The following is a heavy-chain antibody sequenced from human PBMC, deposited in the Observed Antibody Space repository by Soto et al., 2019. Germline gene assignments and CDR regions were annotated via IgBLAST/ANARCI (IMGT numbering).Heavy chain of an antibody. D-gene: IGHD4-17*01. Sequence: QVQLVQSGAEVKKPGSSVKVSCKASGGTFSSYAISWVRQAPGQGLEWMGGIIPIFGTANYAQKFQGRVTITADDSTSAAYMELRSLRSEDTAVYYCASPDYGGNSDYFDYWGQGTLVTVSS. J-gene: IGHJ4*02. CDR1: GGTFSSYA. CDR2: IIPIFGTA. V-gene: IGHV1-69*12. CDR3: ASPDYGGNSDYFDY.